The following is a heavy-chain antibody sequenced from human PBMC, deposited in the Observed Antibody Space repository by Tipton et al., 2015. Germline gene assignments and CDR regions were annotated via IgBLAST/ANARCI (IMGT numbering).Heavy chain of an antibody. Sequence: TLSLTCTVSGGSISNSNYYWGWIRQPPGKGLEWIGSLSYSGKTDYNPPLRSRVTISADTSKNQFSLRLSSVTAADTAVYYCARSLFPETAGLENWFDPWGQGILVTVSS. V-gene: IGHV4-39*01. CDR1: GGSISNSNYY. CDR2: LSYSGKT. D-gene: IGHD6-13*01. J-gene: IGHJ5*02. CDR3: ARSLFPETAGLENWFDP.